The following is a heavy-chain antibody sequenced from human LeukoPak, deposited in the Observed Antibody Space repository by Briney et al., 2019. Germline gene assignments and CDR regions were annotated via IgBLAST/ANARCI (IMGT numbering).Heavy chain of an antibody. CDR3: AKDGTSYYYIYY. Sequence: GGSLRLSCAASGFTFSSYGMHWVRQAPGEGLEWVAVISYDGSNTYYADSVKGRFTVSRDDSKNTLYLQMNSLRGDDTAVYYCAKDGTSYYYIYYWGQGTLVTVSS. D-gene: IGHD2/OR15-2a*01. CDR1: GFTFSSYG. CDR2: ISYDGSNT. V-gene: IGHV3-30*18. J-gene: IGHJ4*02.